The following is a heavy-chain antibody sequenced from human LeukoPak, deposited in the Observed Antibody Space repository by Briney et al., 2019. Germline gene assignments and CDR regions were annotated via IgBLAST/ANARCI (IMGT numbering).Heavy chain of an antibody. Sequence: ASVKVSCKASGYNFTSYGISWVRQAPGQGLEWMEWISAYNGHTNYGQKFQDRIAMTADTSTTTAFMELRSLRSDDTAMYFCARDSPRPEWLQEYYFDSWGQGTLVTVSS. CDR2: ISAYNGHT. D-gene: IGHD5-12*01. J-gene: IGHJ4*02. CDR1: GYNFTSYG. V-gene: IGHV1-18*01. CDR3: ARDSPRPEWLQEYYFDS.